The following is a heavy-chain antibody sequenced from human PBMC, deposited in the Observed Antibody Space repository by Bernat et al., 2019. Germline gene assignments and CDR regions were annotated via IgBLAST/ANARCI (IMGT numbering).Heavy chain of an antibody. D-gene: IGHD3-10*01. CDR3: ASRSSGSYYNLYDAFDI. V-gene: IGHV1-18*01. J-gene: IGHJ3*02. Sequence: QVQLVQSGAEVKKPGASVKVSCKASGYTFTSYGISWVRQAPGQGLEWMGWISAYNGNTNYAQKLQGRVTMTTDTSTNTAYMELRSLRSDDTAVYYCASRSSGSYYNLYDAFDIWGQGTMVTVSS. CDR1: GYTFTSYG. CDR2: ISAYNGNT.